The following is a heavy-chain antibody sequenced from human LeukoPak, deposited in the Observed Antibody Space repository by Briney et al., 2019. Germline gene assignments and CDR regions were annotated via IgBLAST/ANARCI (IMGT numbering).Heavy chain of an antibody. CDR1: GFTFGDYG. D-gene: IGHD3-22*01. J-gene: IGHJ4*02. V-gene: IGHV3-49*04. CDR2: IRSKAYGGTT. CDR3: TRGDYYDTSGYYFLLDY. Sequence: GGSLRLSCTASGFTFGDYGMSWVRQAPGKGLEWVGFIRSKAYGGTTEYAASVKGRFTISRDDSKSIAYLQVNSLKTEDTAVYYCTRGDYYDTSGYYFLLDYWGQGTLVTVSS.